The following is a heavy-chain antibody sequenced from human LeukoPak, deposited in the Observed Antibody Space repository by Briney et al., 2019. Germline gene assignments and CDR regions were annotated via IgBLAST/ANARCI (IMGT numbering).Heavy chain of an antibody. D-gene: IGHD2-15*01. CDR2: ITSSSTV. J-gene: IGHJ4*02. V-gene: IGHV3-48*04. CDR3: ARDYCSGPKCYFIDY. CDR1: GFTFSNYS. Sequence: QTGGSLRPSCAASGFTFSNYSMDWVRRAPGKGLEWVSYITSSSTVYYAGSVKGRFTISRDNAKNSLFLQMNSLRAEDTAVYYCARDYCSGPKCYFIDYWGQGALVTVSS.